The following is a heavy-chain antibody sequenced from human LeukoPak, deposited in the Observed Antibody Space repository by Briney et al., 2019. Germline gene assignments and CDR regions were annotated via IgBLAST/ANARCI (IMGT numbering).Heavy chain of an antibody. Sequence: ASVKVSCKASGYTFTNYGVSWVRQAPGQGLEWMGWISAYNGNTDYAQKFQGRVTMTTDTSTSTAYMELRSLRSDDTAVYYCARVLAYCSSTSCHDYWGQGTLVTDYS. V-gene: IGHV1-18*01. D-gene: IGHD2-2*01. CDR3: ARVLAYCSSTSCHDY. CDR1: GYTFTNYG. J-gene: IGHJ4*02. CDR2: ISAYNGNT.